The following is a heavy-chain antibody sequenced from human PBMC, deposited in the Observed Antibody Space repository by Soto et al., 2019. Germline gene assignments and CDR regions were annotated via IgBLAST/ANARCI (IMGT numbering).Heavy chain of an antibody. D-gene: IGHD3-3*01. CDR2: ISGSDGKT. V-gene: IGHV3-23*01. CDR1: GFSFGIYA. J-gene: IGHJ4*02. CDR3: ARWSYLDY. Sequence: GGSLRLSCAASGFSFGIYALSWVRQAPGKGLEWVSTISGSDGKTFYADAVKGRFSISRDTSQNTLYLQMNSLRADDTAIYYCARWSYLDYWGQGTRVTVSS.